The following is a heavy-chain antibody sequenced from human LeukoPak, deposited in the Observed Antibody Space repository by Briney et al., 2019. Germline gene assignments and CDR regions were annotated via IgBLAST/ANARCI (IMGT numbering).Heavy chain of an antibody. V-gene: IGHV3-15*01. D-gene: IGHD2-15*01. J-gene: IGHJ3*01. Sequence: GGSLRLSCAASGFTFTNAWMSWVRQAPGKGLEWVGRIKSKSDGGTTDYAAPAKGRFTISRDDSKNTLYLQMNSLKTEDTAVYYCKVVVVVAATSTERHVWGQGTMVTVSS. CDR3: KVVVVVAATSTERHV. CDR1: GFTFTNAW. CDR2: IKSKSDGGTT.